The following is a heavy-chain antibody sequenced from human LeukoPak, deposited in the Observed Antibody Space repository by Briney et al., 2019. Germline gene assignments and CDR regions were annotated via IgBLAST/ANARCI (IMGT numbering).Heavy chain of an antibody. CDR3: AKGPDYYYDSSGYYYAYYFDY. CDR1: GFTFSNYA. Sequence: PGRSLRLSCAASGFTFSNYAIHWVRQAPGKGLEWVAVISYDGGIKYYADSVKGRFTISRDNSKNTLYLQMNSLRAGDTAVYYCAKGPDYYYDSSGYYYAYYFDYWGQGTLVTVSS. CDR2: ISYDGGIK. V-gene: IGHV3-30*04. J-gene: IGHJ4*02. D-gene: IGHD3-22*01.